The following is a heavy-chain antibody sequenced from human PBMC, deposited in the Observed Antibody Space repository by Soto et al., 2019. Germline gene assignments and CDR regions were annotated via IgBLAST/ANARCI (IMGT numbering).Heavy chain of an antibody. V-gene: IGHV4-59*01. Sequence: PSETLSLTCTGSGGSIRNYFWSWIRQPPGKGLEWIGYIYYSGSTNYNPSLKSRVTISVDTSKNQFSLTLSSVTAADTAVYFCARDRDAYNSGFFDYWGQGTLVTVSS. CDR3: ARDRDAYNSGFFDY. CDR2: IYYSGST. J-gene: IGHJ4*02. D-gene: IGHD1-1*01. CDR1: GGSIRNYF.